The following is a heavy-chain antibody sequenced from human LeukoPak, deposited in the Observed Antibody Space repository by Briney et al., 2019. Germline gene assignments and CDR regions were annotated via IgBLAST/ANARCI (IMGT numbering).Heavy chain of an antibody. CDR1: GDSISSGNHY. J-gene: IGHJ5*02. Sequence: SETLSLTCIVSGDSISSGNHYWSWIRQPAGKGLEWIGRVYSNGTTNYNPSLKSRVTMSVDTSKNHFSLRLSSVTAADTAVYYCARETRGSPPNWFDPWGQGTLVTVSS. CDR3: ARETRGSPPNWFDP. V-gene: IGHV4-61*02. D-gene: IGHD5-12*01. CDR2: VYSNGTT.